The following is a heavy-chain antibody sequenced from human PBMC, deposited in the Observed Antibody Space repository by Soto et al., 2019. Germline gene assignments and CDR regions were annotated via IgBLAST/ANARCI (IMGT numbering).Heavy chain of an antibody. D-gene: IGHD4-17*01. CDR2: IYYSGST. CDR3: ARARHEYGDYEGGNWFDP. V-gene: IGHV4-31*03. CDR1: GGSISSGGYY. Sequence: SETLSLTCTVSGGSISSGGYYWSWIRQHPGKGLEWIGYIYYSGSTYYNPSLKSRVTISVDTSKNQFSLKLSSVTAADTAVYYCARARHEYGDYEGGNWFDPWGQGTLVTAPQ. J-gene: IGHJ5*02.